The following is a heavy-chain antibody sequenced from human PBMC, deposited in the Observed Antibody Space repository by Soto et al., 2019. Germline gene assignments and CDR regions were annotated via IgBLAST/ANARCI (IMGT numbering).Heavy chain of an antibody. CDR2: TYYKSKWNS. V-gene: IGHV6-1*01. CDR3: TGITWFRGMDV. CDR1: WASVSSNIAG. J-gene: IGHJ6*02. Sequence: PSQPLSLTWVISWASVSSNIAGCNCIKQSPSRGLEWLGRTYYKSKWNSDYALSVKSRITINPDTSKNQFSLHLYSVTPEDTAVYYCTGITWFRGMDVWGQGTPVTVSS. D-gene: IGHD3-10*01.